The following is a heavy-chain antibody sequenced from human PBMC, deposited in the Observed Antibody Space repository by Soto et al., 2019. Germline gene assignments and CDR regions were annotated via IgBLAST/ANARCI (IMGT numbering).Heavy chain of an antibody. V-gene: IGHV3-30*18. CDR2: ISYDENLK. J-gene: IGHJ5*02. Sequence: QEQLVESGGGVVQPGRSLRLSCAASGFTFRGYGMHWVRQAPGKGLEWVAVISYDENLKKYIDSVKGRFTISRDNSKNTLYLQMNDLRSDDTAVYYCAKGDLVGGAKFDTWGQGTLVTVSS. CDR1: GFTFRGYG. CDR3: AKGDLVGGAKFDT. D-gene: IGHD1-26*01.